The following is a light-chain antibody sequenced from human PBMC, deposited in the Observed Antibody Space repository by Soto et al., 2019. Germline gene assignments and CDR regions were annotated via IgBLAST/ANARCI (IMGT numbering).Light chain of an antibody. J-gene: IGKJ4*01. CDR2: DAS. CDR3: QQHINRLS. Sequence: EIVLTQSPATLSLSPGERATLSCRASQSVSNYLAWYQQKPGQAPRLLIYDASNRATGIPARFSGSGPGTDFTLTISTLEPEDFAVYYCQQHINRLSFGGGTKVEIK. CDR1: QSVSNY. V-gene: IGKV3-11*01.